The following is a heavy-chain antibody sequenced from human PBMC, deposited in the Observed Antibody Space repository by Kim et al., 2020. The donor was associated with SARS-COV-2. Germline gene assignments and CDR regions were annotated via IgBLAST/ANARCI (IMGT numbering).Heavy chain of an antibody. V-gene: IGHV4-4*09. Sequence: TPSLQSRVTILLDTSKKQFSLKLSSVTAADTAVYYCARCSGSYYNGWFDPWGQGTLVTVSS. J-gene: IGHJ5*02. CDR3: ARCSGSYYNGWFDP. D-gene: IGHD3-10*02.